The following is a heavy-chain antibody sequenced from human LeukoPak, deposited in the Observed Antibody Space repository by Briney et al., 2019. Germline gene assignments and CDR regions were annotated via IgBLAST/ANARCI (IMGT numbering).Heavy chain of an antibody. J-gene: IGHJ6*03. CDR2: IYSNGDT. CDR1: GDPISSGSYY. V-gene: IGHV4-61*02. Sequence: SQTLSLTCTVSGDPISSGSYYWSWIRQPAGKGLEWIGRIYSNGDTKFNPSLKSRVTISLDTSKNQFSLKLSSATAADTAVYYCASRHSKQQPYYYYMDIWGKGTTVTVSS. D-gene: IGHD6-13*01. CDR3: ASRHSKQQPYYYYMDI.